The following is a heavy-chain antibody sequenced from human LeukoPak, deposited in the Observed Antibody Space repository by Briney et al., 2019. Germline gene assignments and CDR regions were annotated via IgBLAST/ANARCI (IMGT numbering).Heavy chain of an antibody. CDR1: GFTFSNYD. CDR3: ARGEQEMATMSIDY. D-gene: IGHD5-24*01. Sequence: GGSLRLSCAASGFTFSNYDMHWVRQPTGKGLEWVSGIGTAGDTYYPGSVKGRFTISRENAKNSLYLQMNNLRAEDTAVYYCARGEQEMATMSIDYWGQGTLVTVSS. CDR2: IGTAGDT. V-gene: IGHV3-13*01. J-gene: IGHJ4*02.